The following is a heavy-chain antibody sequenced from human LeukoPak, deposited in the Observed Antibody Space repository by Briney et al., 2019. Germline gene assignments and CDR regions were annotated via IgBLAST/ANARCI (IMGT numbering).Heavy chain of an antibody. J-gene: IGHJ6*03. D-gene: IGHD4-17*01. V-gene: IGHV3-23*01. CDR1: GFTFSSYA. Sequence: PGGSLRLSCAASGFTFSSYAMSWVRQAPGKGLEWVSAISGSGGSTYYADSVKGRFTISRDNSKNTLYLQVNSLRAEDTAVYYCAKNYGDYVLYYYYMDVWGKGTTVTVSS. CDR3: AKNYGDYVLYYYYMDV. CDR2: ISGSGGST.